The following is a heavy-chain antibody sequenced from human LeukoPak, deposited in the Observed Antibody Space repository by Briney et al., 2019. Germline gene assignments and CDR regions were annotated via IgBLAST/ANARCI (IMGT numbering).Heavy chain of an antibody. CDR3: EAYYSSGWYFFDY. V-gene: IGHV1-24*01. CDR2: FDPEDGET. CDR1: GYTLTELS. D-gene: IGHD6-19*01. Sequence: GASVKVSCKVSGYTLTELSMHWVRQAPGKGLEWMGGFDPEDGETIYAQKFQGRVTMTEDTSTDTAHMELSSLRSEDTAVYYCEAYYSSGWYFFDYWGQGTLVTVSS. J-gene: IGHJ4*02.